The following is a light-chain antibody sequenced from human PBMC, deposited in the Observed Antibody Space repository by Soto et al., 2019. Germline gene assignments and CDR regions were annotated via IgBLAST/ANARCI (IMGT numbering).Light chain of an antibody. CDR1: QSFSNNY. V-gene: IGKV3-20*01. CDR3: QQYGSSGT. CDR2: GAS. Sequence: EIVLTQPPGTLSLAPGERATLSFRASQSFSNNYLAWYQQKPGQAPRLLIYGASNRATGIPDRFSGSGSGTDFTLTISRLEPEDFAVYYCQQYGSSGTFGQGTKVDIK. J-gene: IGKJ1*01.